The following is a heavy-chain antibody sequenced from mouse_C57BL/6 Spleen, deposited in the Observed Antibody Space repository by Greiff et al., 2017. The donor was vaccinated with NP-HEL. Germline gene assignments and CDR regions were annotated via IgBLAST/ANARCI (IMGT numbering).Heavy chain of an antibody. Sequence: EVQRVESGGGLVKPGGSLKLSCAASGFTFSSYTMSWVRQTPEKRLEWVATISGGGGNTYYPDSVKGRFTISRDNAKNTLYLQMSSLRSEDTALYYCARQSITTVVAPYYYAMDYWGQGTSVTVSS. D-gene: IGHD1-1*01. V-gene: IGHV5-9*01. J-gene: IGHJ4*01. CDR2: ISGGGGNT. CDR3: ARQSITTVVAPYYYAMDY. CDR1: GFTFSSYT.